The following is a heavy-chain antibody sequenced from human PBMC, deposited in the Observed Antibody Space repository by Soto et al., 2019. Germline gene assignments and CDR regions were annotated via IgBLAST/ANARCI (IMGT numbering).Heavy chain of an antibody. J-gene: IGHJ4*02. CDR3: AKDLGYFDWLLEGGYFDY. CDR1: GFTFSSYG. CDR2: ISYDGSNK. Sequence: GGSLRLSCAASGFTFSSYGMHWVRQAPGKGLEWVAVISYDGSNKYYADSVKGRFTISRDNSKNTLYLQMNSLRAEDTAVYYCAKDLGYFDWLLEGGYFDYWGQGTLVTVSS. D-gene: IGHD3-9*01. V-gene: IGHV3-30*18.